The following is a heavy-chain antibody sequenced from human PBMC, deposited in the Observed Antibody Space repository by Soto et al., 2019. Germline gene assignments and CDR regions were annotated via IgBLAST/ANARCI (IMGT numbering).Heavy chain of an antibody. J-gene: IGHJ5*02. V-gene: IGHV3-23*01. Sequence: GGSLRLSCAASGFTFSSYAMSWVRQAPGKGLEWVSAISGSGGSTYYADSVKGRFTISRDNSKNTLYLQMNSLRAEDTAVYYCAKGRFLEWLLRGSVDWFDPWGQGTLVTVSS. D-gene: IGHD3-3*01. CDR2: ISGSGGST. CDR1: GFTFSSYA. CDR3: AKGRFLEWLLRGSVDWFDP.